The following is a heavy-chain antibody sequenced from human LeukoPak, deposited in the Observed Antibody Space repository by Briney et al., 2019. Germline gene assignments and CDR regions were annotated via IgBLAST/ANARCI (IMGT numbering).Heavy chain of an antibody. CDR2: INAGNGNT. D-gene: IGHD3-16*02. CDR1: GYTFTSYA. Sequence: ASVKVSCKASGYTFTSYAMHWVRQAPGQRLEWMGWINAGNGNTKYSQKFQGRVTITRDTSASTAYMELSSLGSEDTAVYYCARLITFGGVIVFDYWGQGTLVTVSS. J-gene: IGHJ4*02. V-gene: IGHV1-3*01. CDR3: ARLITFGGVIVFDY.